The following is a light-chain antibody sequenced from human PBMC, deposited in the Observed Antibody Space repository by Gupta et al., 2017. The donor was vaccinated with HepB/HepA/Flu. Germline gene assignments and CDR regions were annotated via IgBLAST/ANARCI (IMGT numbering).Light chain of an antibody. CDR3: LQDNSYLHT. V-gene: IGKV1-5*03. CDR1: QSISSW. J-gene: IGKJ2*01. Sequence: DIQMTQSPSTLSASVGDRVTITCRASQSISSWLAWYQQKPGKAPKLLIYKASSLESGVPSRFSGSGSGTEFTLTISSLQPDDFATYYCLQDNSYLHTFGEGTKLEIK. CDR2: KAS.